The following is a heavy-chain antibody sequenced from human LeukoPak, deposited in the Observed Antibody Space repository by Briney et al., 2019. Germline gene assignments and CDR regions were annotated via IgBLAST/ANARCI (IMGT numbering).Heavy chain of an antibody. CDR3: AREQVICSPPAHYYYYYVMDV. V-gene: IGHV6-1*01. J-gene: IGHJ6*02. D-gene: IGHD2-15*01. Sequence: SQTLSLTCAISGDSVSSNSAAWNWIRQSPSRGLEWLGRTYYRSKWYNDYAVSVKSLITINPDTSKNQFSLQLNSVTPEDTAVYYCAREQVICSPPAHYYYYYVMDVWGQGTTVTVSS. CDR2: TYYRSKWYN. CDR1: GDSVSSNSAA.